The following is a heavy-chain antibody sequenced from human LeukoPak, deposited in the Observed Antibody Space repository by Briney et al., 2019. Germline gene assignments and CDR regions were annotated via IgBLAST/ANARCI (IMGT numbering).Heavy chain of an antibody. Sequence: PGGSLRLSCAPSGFNFSDYWMSWVRQAPGKGLEWVANIKQDGNEIYYVDSVKGRFTISRDNAKNSLYLQMNSLRAEDTAVYYCARAEGRARLTYWGQGTLVTVSS. CDR3: ARAEGRARLTY. CDR1: GFNFSDYW. D-gene: IGHD1-26*01. V-gene: IGHV3-7*01. J-gene: IGHJ4*02. CDR2: IKQDGNEI.